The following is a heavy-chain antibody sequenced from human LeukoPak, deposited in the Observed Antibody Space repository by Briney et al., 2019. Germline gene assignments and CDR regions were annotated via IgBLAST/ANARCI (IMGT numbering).Heavy chain of an antibody. V-gene: IGHV1-8*01. Sequence: ASVKVSCKASGYTFTSYDINWVRQATGQGLEWMGWKNPNSGNTGYAQKFQGRVAMTRNTSISTAYMELSSLRSEDTAVYYCARGLVSVTTLTSYYFDYWGQGTLVTVSS. J-gene: IGHJ4*02. D-gene: IGHD4-11*01. CDR3: ARGLVSVTTLTSYYFDY. CDR2: KNPNSGNT. CDR1: GYTFTSYD.